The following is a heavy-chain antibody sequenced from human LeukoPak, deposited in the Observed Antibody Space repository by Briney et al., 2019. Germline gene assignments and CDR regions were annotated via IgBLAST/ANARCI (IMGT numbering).Heavy chain of an antibody. CDR2: IYYSGST. Sequence: SETLSLTXTVSGGSIRSYYWSWIRQTPGKGLEWIGYIYYSGSTNYNPSLKSRVTISVDTSKNQFSLKLSSVTAADTAVYYCARDQDRAVSGFDYWGQGTLVTVSS. V-gene: IGHV4-59*01. J-gene: IGHJ4*02. CDR3: ARDQDRAVSGFDY. CDR1: GGSIRSYY. D-gene: IGHD1-14*01.